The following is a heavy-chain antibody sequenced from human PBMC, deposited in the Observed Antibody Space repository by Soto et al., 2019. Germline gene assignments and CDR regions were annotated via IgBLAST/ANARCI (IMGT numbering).Heavy chain of an antibody. J-gene: IGHJ4*02. CDR1: GGSISSSSYY. Sequence: QLQLQESGPGLVKPSETLSLTCTVSGGSISSSSYYWGWIRQPPGKGLEWIGSIYYSGSTYYNPSLKSRVTISIDTSKNQFSLKLSSVTAADTAVYYCATGRYSDGYYFDYWGQGTLVTVSS. D-gene: IGHD5-18*01. CDR3: ATGRYSDGYYFDY. CDR2: IYYSGST. V-gene: IGHV4-39*01.